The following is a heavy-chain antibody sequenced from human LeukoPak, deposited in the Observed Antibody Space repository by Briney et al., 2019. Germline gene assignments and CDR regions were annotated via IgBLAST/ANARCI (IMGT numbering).Heavy chain of an antibody. J-gene: IGHJ5*02. CDR1: GGCFSGYY. CDR2: INHSGST. Sequence: TSETLSLTCAVYGGCFSGYYWSWIRQPPGKGLEWIGEINHSGSTNYNPSLKSRVTISVDTSKNQFSLKLSSVTAADTAVYSCARIGGWSTPRWFDPWGQGTLVTVSS. CDR3: ARIGGWSTPRWFDP. D-gene: IGHD6-19*01. V-gene: IGHV4-34*01.